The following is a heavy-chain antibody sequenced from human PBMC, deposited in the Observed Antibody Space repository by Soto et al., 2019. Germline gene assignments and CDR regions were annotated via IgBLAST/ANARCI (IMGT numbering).Heavy chain of an antibody. CDR2: ISYDGSNK. Sequence: GGSLRLSCAASGFTFSSYGMHWVRQAPGKGLEWVAVISYDGSNKYYADSVKGRFTISRDNSKNTLYLQMNSLRAEDTAVYYCAKDRGWFGELLQRGFDYWGQGTLVTVSS. J-gene: IGHJ4*02. D-gene: IGHD3-10*01. V-gene: IGHV3-30*18. CDR3: AKDRGWFGELLQRGFDY. CDR1: GFTFSSYG.